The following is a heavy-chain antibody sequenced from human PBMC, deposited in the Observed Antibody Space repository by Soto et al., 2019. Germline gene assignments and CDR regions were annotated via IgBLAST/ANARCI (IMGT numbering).Heavy chain of an antibody. CDR3: ARERGVVVRGAFDI. V-gene: IGHV3-48*03. CDR1: GFTFSNHA. Sequence: GGSLRLSCVATGFTFSNHAMNRIRQAPGKGEEWVSSISTSGSTINYADSVKGRFTTSRDNAKNSVYLLMNSLRVEDTAVYYCARERGVVVRGAFDIWGQGTMVTVSS. CDR2: ISTSGSTI. J-gene: IGHJ3*02. D-gene: IGHD3-10*02.